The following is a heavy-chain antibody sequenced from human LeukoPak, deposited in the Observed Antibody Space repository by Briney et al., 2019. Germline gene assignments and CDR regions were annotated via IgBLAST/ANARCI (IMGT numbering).Heavy chain of an antibody. CDR2: IIPIFGTA. CDR3: ASSSSVVPAAPVDY. V-gene: IGHV1-69*05. J-gene: IGHJ4*02. D-gene: IGHD2-2*01. Sequence: SVKVSCKASGGTFSSYAISWVRQAPGQGLEWMGGIIPIFGTANYAQKFQGSVTITTDESTSTAYMELSSLRSEDTAVYYCASSSSVVPAAPVDYWGQGTLVTVSS. CDR1: GGTFSSYA.